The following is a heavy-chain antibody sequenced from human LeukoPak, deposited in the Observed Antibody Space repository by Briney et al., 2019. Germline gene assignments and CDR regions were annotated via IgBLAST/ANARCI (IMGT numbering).Heavy chain of an antibody. Sequence: PGGSLRLSCAASGFTVSSSYMSWVRQAPGKGLEWVSVIRSDDTSYYTDSVKDRFIISRDNSENSLYLQMNSLRAEDSAFYYCARERGWGASYYYGMDVWRQGTTVTVSS. CDR2: IRSDDTS. V-gene: IGHV3-66*01. J-gene: IGHJ6*02. CDR1: GFTVSSSY. D-gene: IGHD3-16*01. CDR3: ARERGWGASYYYGMDV.